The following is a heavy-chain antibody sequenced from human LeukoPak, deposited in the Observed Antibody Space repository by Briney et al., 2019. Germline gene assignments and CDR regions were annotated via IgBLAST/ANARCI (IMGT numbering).Heavy chain of an antibody. J-gene: IGHJ3*02. V-gene: IGHV4-34*01. CDR2: VNHSGST. Sequence: TSETLSLTCAVYGESFSGYYWSWIRQPPGKGLEWIGEVNHSGSTNYNPSLKSRVTISVDTSKNQFSLKLSSVTAADTAVYYCASELSDAFDIWGQGTMVTVSS. D-gene: IGHD1-26*01. CDR3: ASELSDAFDI. CDR1: GESFSGYY.